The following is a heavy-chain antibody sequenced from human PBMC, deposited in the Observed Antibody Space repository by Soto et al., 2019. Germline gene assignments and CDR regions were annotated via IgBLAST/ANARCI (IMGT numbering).Heavy chain of an antibody. V-gene: IGHV3-9*01. Sequence: GGSLRLSCAASGFTFDDYAMHWVRQAPGKGLEWVSGVNWNSGRIGYADSVKGRFTISRDNAKTSLYLQMNSLRAEDTALYYCAKDRGSGSYAANYYYYGMDVRGQGTTVTVSS. CDR2: VNWNSGRI. J-gene: IGHJ6*02. CDR3: AKDRGSGSYAANYYYYGMDV. CDR1: GFTFDDYA. D-gene: IGHD3-10*01.